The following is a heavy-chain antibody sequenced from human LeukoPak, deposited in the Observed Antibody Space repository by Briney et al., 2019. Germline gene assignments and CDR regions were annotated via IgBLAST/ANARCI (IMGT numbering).Heavy chain of an antibody. CDR1: GYSFTSYG. J-gene: IGHJ4*02. Sequence: ASVKVSCKASGYSFTSYGVSWVRQAPGQGPEWMGWISTYNGNTDYAQNLQGRLAMTTDTSTSTAYMELRNLRSDDTAVYYCARGRGSGSNYDLWGQGTLVTVSS. V-gene: IGHV1-18*01. CDR3: ARGRGSGSNYDL. CDR2: ISTYNGNT. D-gene: IGHD3-10*01.